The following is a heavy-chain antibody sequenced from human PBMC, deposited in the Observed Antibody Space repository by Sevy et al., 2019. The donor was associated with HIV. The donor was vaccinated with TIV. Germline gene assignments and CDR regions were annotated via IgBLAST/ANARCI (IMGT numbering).Heavy chain of an antibody. Sequence: GGSLRLSCAASGFTFSYDWMSWVRQAPRKGLEWVGRIKSKPDGGTTDSAAPVKGRFTISRDDSKNTLYLQMNSLKIEDTAVYYCTRGGVGGVAYDYWGQGTLVTVSS. CDR3: TRGGVGGVAYDY. V-gene: IGHV3-15*01. CDR2: IKSKPDGGTT. CDR1: GFTFSYDW. D-gene: IGHD1-26*01. J-gene: IGHJ4*02.